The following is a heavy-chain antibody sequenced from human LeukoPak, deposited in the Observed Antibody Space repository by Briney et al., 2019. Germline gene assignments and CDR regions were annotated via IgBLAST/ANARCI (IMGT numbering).Heavy chain of an antibody. CDR2: ISSSSSYI. V-gene: IGHV3-21*01. J-gene: IGHJ3*02. CDR1: GFTFSSYS. D-gene: IGHD6-19*01. Sequence: GSLRLSCAASGFTFSSYSMNWVRQAPGKGLEWVSSISSSSSYIYYADSVKGRFTISRDNAKNSLYLQMNSLRAEDTAVYYCARGGRSGWPDAFDIWGQGTMVTVSS. CDR3: ARGGRSGWPDAFDI.